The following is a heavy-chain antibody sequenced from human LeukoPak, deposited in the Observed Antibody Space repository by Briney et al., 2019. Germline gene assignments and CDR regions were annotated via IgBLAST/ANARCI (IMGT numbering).Heavy chain of an antibody. D-gene: IGHD4-23*01. J-gene: IGHJ5*02. CDR3: ARLRGYGGSDWFDP. Sequence: SETLSLTCTVSGGSISSSSYYWGWIRQPPGKGLEWIGSIYYSGSTYYNPSLKSRVTISVDTSKNQFSLKLSSVTAADTAVYYCARLRGYGGSDWFDPWGQGTLVTVSS. V-gene: IGHV4-39*01. CDR2: IYYSGST. CDR1: GGSISSSSYY.